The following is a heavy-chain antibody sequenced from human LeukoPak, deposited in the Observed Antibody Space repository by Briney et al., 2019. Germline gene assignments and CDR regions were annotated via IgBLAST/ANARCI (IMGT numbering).Heavy chain of an antibody. V-gene: IGHV3-7*04. CDR2: IREDGSEK. Sequence: GGSLRPSCAASGFTFSSYWMSWVRQAPGKGLEWVANIREDGSEKYYVDSVKGRFTISRDNAKNSLYLQMNSLRAEDTAVYYFARGGDVLRFLEWSGNNWFDPWGQGTLVTVSA. D-gene: IGHD3-3*01. CDR1: GFTFSSYW. J-gene: IGHJ5*02. CDR3: ARGGDVLRFLEWSGNNWFDP.